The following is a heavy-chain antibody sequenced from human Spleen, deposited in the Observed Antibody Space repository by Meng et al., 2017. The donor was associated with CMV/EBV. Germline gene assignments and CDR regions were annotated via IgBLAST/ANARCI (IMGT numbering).Heavy chain of an antibody. Sequence: SLKISCAASGFPFNDYAMYWVRQTPGKGLEWVSSISWNSGNVGHADSVRGRFTISRDSAKNSLHLQMNSLRIEDTAVYYCAKEGSTSCYTLTCNGMDVWGQGTTVTVSS. CDR1: GFPFNDYA. D-gene: IGHD2-2*02. CDR2: ISWNSGNV. J-gene: IGHJ6*02. V-gene: IGHV3-9*01. CDR3: AKEGSTSCYTLTCNGMDV.